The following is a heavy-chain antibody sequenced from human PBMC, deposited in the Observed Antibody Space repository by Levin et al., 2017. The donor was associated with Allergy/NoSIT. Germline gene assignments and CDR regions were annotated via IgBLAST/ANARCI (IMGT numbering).Heavy chain of an antibody. D-gene: IGHD3-10*01. V-gene: IGHV1-2*02. CDR3: ARVIRAARDYYGMDV. J-gene: IGHJ6*02. CDR1: GYTFTDYY. Sequence: ASVKVSCKASGYTFTDYYMHWVRQAPGQGFEYMGWINPNSGGTNYAQKFRGRVTMTRDTSISTAYMELRRLISDDTAVYYCARVIRAARDYYGMDVWGQGTTVTVSS. CDR2: INPNSGGT.